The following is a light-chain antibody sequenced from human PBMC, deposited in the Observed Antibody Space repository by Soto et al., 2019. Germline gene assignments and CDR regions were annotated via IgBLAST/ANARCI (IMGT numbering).Light chain of an antibody. J-gene: IGKJ1*01. CDR3: QQDNNYFWT. Sequence: DIQMTQSPSTLSASVGDRATITCRASQNINTWLAWYQQKPGQAPRLLILRASSIDTGIPSRFSGSGSGTEFTLTISSLQPDDLATYYCQQDNNYFWTFGQGTKVDIK. V-gene: IGKV1-5*03. CDR2: RAS. CDR1: QNINTW.